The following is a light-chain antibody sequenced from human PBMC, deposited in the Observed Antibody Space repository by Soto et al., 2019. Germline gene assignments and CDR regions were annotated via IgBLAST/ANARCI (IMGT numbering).Light chain of an antibody. Sequence: EIVLTQSPATLCLSPGERATLSCRASQSVSTYLAWYHQKPGQAPRLLIYDASNRATGIPARFSGSGSGTDFTLTISSLEPEDFAVYYCQQRSNWPPVTFGQGTRLEIK. CDR1: QSVSTY. CDR2: DAS. J-gene: IGKJ5*01. V-gene: IGKV3-11*01. CDR3: QQRSNWPPVT.